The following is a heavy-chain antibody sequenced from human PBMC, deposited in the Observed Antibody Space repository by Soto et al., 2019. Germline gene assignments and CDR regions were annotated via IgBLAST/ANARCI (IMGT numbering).Heavy chain of an antibody. J-gene: IGHJ6*03. V-gene: IGHV3-21*01. CDR2: ISSSSSNT. CDR3: ARGRRDFLGYYYYYYMDV. CDR1: GFTFSSYA. Sequence: PGGSLRLSCAASGFTFSSYAMSWVRQAPGKGLEWVSSISSSSSNTYYADSVKGRFTISRDNAKNSLYLQMNSLRAEDTAVYYCARGRRDFLGYYYYYYMDVWGKGTTVTVSS.